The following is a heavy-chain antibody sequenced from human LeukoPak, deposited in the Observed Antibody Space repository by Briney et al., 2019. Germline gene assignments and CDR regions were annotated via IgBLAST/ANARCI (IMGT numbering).Heavy chain of an antibody. D-gene: IGHD2-21*01. J-gene: IGHJ3*02. CDR2: MYYSGDT. V-gene: IGHV4-38-2*02. CDR3: ARDRAGCVGGNCYYAFDM. Sequence: SETLSLTCTVSGFSISSGYYWGWIRQPPGKGLEWIASMYYSGDTHYNPSLKSRVSISVDTSKNQFSLRLSSVTAADTALYYCARDRAGCVGGNCYYAFDMWGQGTMVTVSS. CDR1: GFSISSGYY.